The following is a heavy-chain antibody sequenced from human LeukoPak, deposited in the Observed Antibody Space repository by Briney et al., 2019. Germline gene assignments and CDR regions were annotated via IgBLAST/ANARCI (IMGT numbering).Heavy chain of an antibody. J-gene: IGHJ4*02. CDR3: ASVNFNSGWYVFDY. CDR1: GASISNNDW. D-gene: IGHD6-19*01. CDR2: IYRSGSP. V-gene: IGHV4-4*02. Sequence: SETLSLTCAVPGASISNNDWGWVRQPPGKGLEWIGEIYRSGSPNYNPSLKSRVTISVDRSNSQFSLRLSSVTAADTAVYYCASVNFNSGWYVFDYWGQGTLVTVSS.